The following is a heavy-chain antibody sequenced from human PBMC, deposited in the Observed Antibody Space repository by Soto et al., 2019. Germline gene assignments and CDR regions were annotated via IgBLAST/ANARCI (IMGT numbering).Heavy chain of an antibody. CDR1: GFTFSSYS. D-gene: IGHD6-6*01. CDR3: AIDPSSSRGDDAFDI. J-gene: IGHJ3*02. Sequence: GGSLRLSCAASGFTFSSYSMNWVRQAPGKGLEWVSYISSSSSTIYYADSVKGRFTISRDNAKNSLYLQMNSLRAEDTAVYYCAIDPSSSRGDDAFDIWGKGTMVTVAS. CDR2: ISSSSSTI. V-gene: IGHV3-48*01.